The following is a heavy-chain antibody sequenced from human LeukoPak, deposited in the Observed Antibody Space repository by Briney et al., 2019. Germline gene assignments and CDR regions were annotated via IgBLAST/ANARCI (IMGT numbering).Heavy chain of an antibody. D-gene: IGHD5-24*01. Sequence: SETLSLTCTVSGGSISSYYWSWIRQPPGAGLEWIGYIYYSGSTIYNPSLKSRVTISVDASKNQFSLKLSSVTAADTAVYYCAKTGLQRYFDLWGRGTLVTVSS. CDR1: GGSISSYY. J-gene: IGHJ2*01. V-gene: IGHV4-59*01. CDR3: AKTGLQRYFDL. CDR2: IYYSGST.